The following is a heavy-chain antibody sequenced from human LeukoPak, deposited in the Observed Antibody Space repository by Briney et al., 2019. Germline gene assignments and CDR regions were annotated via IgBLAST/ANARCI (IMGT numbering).Heavy chain of an antibody. J-gene: IGHJ2*01. V-gene: IGHV3-13*01. CDR1: GFTFSSYW. D-gene: IGHD6-13*01. CDR2: IGTAGEI. CDR3: ARAAYSSTWYSRYFDL. Sequence: GSLRLSCAASGFTFSSYWMSWVRQATGKGLEWVSGIGTAGEIYYPGSVKGRFTISRENAKNSLYLQMNSLRAGDTAVYYCARAAYSSTWYSRYFDLWGRGTLVTVSS.